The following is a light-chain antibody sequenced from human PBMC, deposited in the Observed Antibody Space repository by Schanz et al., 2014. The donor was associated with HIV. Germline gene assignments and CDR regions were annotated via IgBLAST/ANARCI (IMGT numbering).Light chain of an antibody. V-gene: IGLV2-8*01. CDR1: SSDVGGFHY. Sequence: QSALTQPPSASGSPGQSVTISCTGTSSDVGGFHYVSWYQQHPGKAPKVMIYEVSKRPSGVPDRFSGSKFGNTASLTVSGLQADDEAHYYCSSFAGNNKLLFGGGTKLTVL. CDR2: EVS. CDR3: SSFAGNNKLL. J-gene: IGLJ2*01.